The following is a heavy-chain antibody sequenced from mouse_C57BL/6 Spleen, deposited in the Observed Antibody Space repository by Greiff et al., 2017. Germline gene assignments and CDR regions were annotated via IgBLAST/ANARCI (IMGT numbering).Heavy chain of an antibody. CDR2: LYPGDGDT. J-gene: IGHJ1*03. D-gene: IGHD1-1*01. CDR3: ARSAGSSWYYDV. Sequence: VKLMESGPELVKPGASVKISCTASGYAFSSSWMNWVKQRPGKGLEWIGRLYPGDGDTNYNGKVNGKATLTADKYSRSAYMQLSSLTSEDSAVYFCARSAGSSWYYDVWGTGTTVTVSS. CDR1: GYAFSSSW. V-gene: IGHV1-82*01.